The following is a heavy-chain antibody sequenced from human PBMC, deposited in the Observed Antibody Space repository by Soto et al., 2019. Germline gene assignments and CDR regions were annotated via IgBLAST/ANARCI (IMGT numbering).Heavy chain of an antibody. CDR2: IIPILGIA. CDR3: ARGSWNDTQYYYYYMDV. V-gene: IGHV1-69*02. D-gene: IGHD1-1*01. CDR1: GGTFSSYT. Sequence: QVQLVQSGAEVKKPGSSVKVSCKASGGTFSSYTISWVRQAPGQGLEWMGRIIPILGIANYAQKFKGRVTITADKTTSTAYMELSSLRSEDTAVYYCARGSWNDTQYYYYYMDVWGKGTTVTVS. J-gene: IGHJ6*03.